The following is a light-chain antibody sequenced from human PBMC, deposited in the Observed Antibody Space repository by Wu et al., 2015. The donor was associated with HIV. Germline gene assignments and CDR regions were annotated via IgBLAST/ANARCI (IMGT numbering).Light chain of an antibody. CDR3: QQYNNWPPAYS. CDR1: QSVRSN. J-gene: IGKJ2*03. CDR2: GAS. Sequence: EIVMTQSPATLSMSPGERATLSCRASQSVRSNLAWYQQKPGQAPRLLIYGASTRATAIPARFSGSGSGTEFNLTISNLQSEDFAVYYCQQYNNWPPAYSFGQGT. V-gene: IGKV3-15*01.